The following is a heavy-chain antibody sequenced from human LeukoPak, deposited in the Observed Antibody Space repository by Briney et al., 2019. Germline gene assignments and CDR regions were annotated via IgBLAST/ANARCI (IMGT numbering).Heavy chain of an antibody. CDR2: IYYTGIT. CDR3: AVRRGPKLDY. J-gene: IGHJ4*02. V-gene: IGHV4-61*01. CDR1: GVSVSSDPYY. Sequence: SETLSLTCSVSGVSVSSDPYYWAWFRQSPGKGLEWIAYIYYTGITNYDSSLRSRVTLSVDTSKNQFSLKLKSVTSADTAVYYCAVRRGPKLDYWGQGALVIVSS. D-gene: IGHD3-10*01.